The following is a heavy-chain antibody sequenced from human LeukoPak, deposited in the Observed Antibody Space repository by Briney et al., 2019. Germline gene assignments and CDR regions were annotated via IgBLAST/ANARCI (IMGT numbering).Heavy chain of an antibody. CDR3: ARQMNYGGNRTNFDY. CDR2: IYPGDSDT. V-gene: IGHV5-51*01. CDR1: GYSFTSYW. D-gene: IGHD4-23*01. Sequence: GESLKIACKGSGYSFTSYWIGWVRQMPGKGLEWMGIIYPGDSDTRYSPSFQGQVTISADKSISTAYLQWSSLKASDTAMYYCARQMNYGGNRTNFDYWGQGTLVTVSS. J-gene: IGHJ4*02.